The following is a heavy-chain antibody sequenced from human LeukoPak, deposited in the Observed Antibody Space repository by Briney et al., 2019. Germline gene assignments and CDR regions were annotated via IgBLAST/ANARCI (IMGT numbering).Heavy chain of an antibody. J-gene: IGHJ4*02. D-gene: IGHD3-3*01. CDR2: ISGGDNRI. CDR1: GFTFSDYA. Sequence: GGSLSLSCAASGFTFSDYAMSGLRQIPGKGLEWVSAISGGDNRIYYADSVKGRFTISRDNSKNTLYLQMNSLRAEDTAVYYCAKGGPEYYDFWSGYFSYWGQGTLVTVSS. CDR3: AKGGPEYYDFWSGYFSY. V-gene: IGHV3-23*01.